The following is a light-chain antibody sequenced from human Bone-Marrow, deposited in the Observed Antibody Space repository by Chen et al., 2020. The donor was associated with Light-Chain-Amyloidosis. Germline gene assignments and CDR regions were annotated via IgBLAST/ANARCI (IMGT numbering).Light chain of an antibody. Sequence: DIQMTQSPSSLSASVGDRVTITCQASQDIAKFLSWYQQRPGKAPNLLIYDVSNLHTGVPSRFSGNGSGTHVTLTRSSLQPEDIAKYYCQRYDGGRVFTFGPGTKVDLK. CDR1: QDIAKF. J-gene: IGKJ3*01. V-gene: IGKV1-33*01. CDR3: QRYDGGRVFT. CDR2: DVS.